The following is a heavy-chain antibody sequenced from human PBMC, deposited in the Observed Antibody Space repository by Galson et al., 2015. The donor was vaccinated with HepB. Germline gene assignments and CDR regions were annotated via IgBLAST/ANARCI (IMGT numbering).Heavy chain of an antibody. CDR3: ARGGAARPDY. D-gene: IGHD6-6*01. V-gene: IGHV3-48*02. CDR1: GFTFSSYA. J-gene: IGHJ4*02. Sequence: SLRLSCAASGFTFSSYAMSWVRQAPGKGLEWVSYISSSSSSIYYADSVKGRFTISRDNAKNSLYLQMNSLRDEDTAVYHCARGGAARPDYWGQGTLVTVSS. CDR2: ISSSSSSI.